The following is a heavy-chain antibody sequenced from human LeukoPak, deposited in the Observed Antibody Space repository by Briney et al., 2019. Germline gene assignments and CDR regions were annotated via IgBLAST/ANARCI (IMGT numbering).Heavy chain of an antibody. CDR2: IYYSGST. J-gene: IGHJ4*02. CDR3: AREYSSGWYDY. D-gene: IGHD6-19*01. CDR1: GGSIGSYY. V-gene: IGHV4-59*01. Sequence: SETMSLTWTLSGGSIGSYYWGWVRQPPREGLEWIGSIYYSGSTNYNPPLKRRVTLSVDTSKKQFSLKLSSVTAADPAVYYCAREYSSGWYDYWGQGTLVTVSS.